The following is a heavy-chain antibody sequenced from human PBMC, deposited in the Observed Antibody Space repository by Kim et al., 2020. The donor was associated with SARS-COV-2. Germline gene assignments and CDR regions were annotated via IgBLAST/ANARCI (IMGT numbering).Heavy chain of an antibody. CDR2: IYYSGST. CDR3: ASLYYYGSGSYYSSVNFDY. D-gene: IGHD3-10*01. V-gene: IGHV4-39*01. CDR1: GGSISSSSYY. J-gene: IGHJ4*02. Sequence: SETLSLTCTVSGGSISSSSYYWGWIRQPPGKGLEWIGSIYYSGSTYYNPSLKSRVTISVDTSKNQFSLKLSSVTAADTAVYYCASLYYYGSGSYYSSVNFDYWGQGTLVTVSS.